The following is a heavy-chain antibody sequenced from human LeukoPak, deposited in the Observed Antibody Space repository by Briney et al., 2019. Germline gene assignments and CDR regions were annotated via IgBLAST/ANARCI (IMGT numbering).Heavy chain of an antibody. V-gene: IGHV4-31*03. CDR3: ARDSGDSSDGDAFDI. CDR1: GDSTISGGYY. Sequence: PSETLSLTCTVFGDSTISGGYYWTWIRQHPGTGLEWIGYIHYSGSTHYNPSLKSRVTISLDTSKNQFSLKVNSVTAADTAVYYCARDSGDSSDGDAFDIWGQGTMVTVSS. CDR2: IHYSGST. J-gene: IGHJ3*02. D-gene: IGHD2-21*02.